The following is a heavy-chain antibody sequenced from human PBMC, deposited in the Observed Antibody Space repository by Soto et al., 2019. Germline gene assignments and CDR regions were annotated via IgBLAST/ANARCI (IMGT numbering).Heavy chain of an antibody. CDR1: GGTFSSYA. J-gene: IGHJ4*02. D-gene: IGHD2-2*01. Sequence: SVKVSFKASGGTFSSYAISWVRQAPGQGLEWMGGIIPIFGTANYAQKFQGRVTITADESTSTAYMELSSLRSEDTAVYYCATTSRTYCSSTSCYPRPLDYWGQGTLVTVSS. CDR3: ATTSRTYCSSTSCYPRPLDY. CDR2: IIPIFGTA. V-gene: IGHV1-69*13.